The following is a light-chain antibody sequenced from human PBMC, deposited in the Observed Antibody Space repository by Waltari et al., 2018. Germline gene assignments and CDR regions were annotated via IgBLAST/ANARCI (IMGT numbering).Light chain of an antibody. CDR2: EVS. CDR3: SSYTSSSTWV. V-gene: IGLV2-14*01. Sequence: QSALTQPASVSGSPGQSITISCPGTSSHVGGYNYVSWYQQHPGKATKLMIYEVSNRPSGVSNRFSGSKSGNAASLTISGLQAEDEADYYCSSYTSSSTWVFGGGTKLTVL. J-gene: IGLJ3*02. CDR1: SSHVGGYNY.